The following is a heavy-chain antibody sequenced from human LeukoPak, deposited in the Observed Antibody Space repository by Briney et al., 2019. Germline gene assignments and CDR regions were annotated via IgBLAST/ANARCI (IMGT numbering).Heavy chain of an antibody. CDR2: VSGSGGST. J-gene: IGHJ4*02. CDR3: AKKGIAAADTFDY. CDR1: GFTFSSYA. Sequence: SGGSLRLSCAASGFTFSSYAMSWVRQAPGKGLEWVSAVSGSGGSTYYADSVKGRFTISRDNSKNTLYLQMNSLRAEDTAVYYCAKKGIAAADTFDYWGQGTLVTVSS. V-gene: IGHV3-23*01. D-gene: IGHD6-13*01.